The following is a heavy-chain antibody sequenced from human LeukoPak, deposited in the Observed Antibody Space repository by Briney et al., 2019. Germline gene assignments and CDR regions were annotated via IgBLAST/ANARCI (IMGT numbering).Heavy chain of an antibody. CDR2: IYPGDSDT. Sequence: GESLKISCKGSGYSFTSYWIGWVRQMPGKGLEWMGIIYPGDSDTRYSPSFQGQVTISADKSISTAYLQWSSLKASDTAMYYCARSRYSPQGRSPDAFDIWDQGTMVTVPS. D-gene: IGHD2-15*01. J-gene: IGHJ3*02. V-gene: IGHV5-51*01. CDR1: GYSFTSYW. CDR3: ARSRYSPQGRSPDAFDI.